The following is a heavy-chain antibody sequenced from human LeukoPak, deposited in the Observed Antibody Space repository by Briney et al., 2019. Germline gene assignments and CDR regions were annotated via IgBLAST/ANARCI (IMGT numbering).Heavy chain of an antibody. Sequence: GESLKISCKGSGYSFTSYWIAWVRQMPGQALEWMGIIFPGDSDTGYSPSFQGQVAISADKSITTAYLQWSSLKASDTAMYYCARLAMESGDGFDYRWFDPWGQGTLVTVSS. CDR2: IFPGDSDT. CDR1: GYSFTSYW. V-gene: IGHV5-51*01. CDR3: ARLAMESGDGFDYRWFDP. D-gene: IGHD5-12*01. J-gene: IGHJ5*02.